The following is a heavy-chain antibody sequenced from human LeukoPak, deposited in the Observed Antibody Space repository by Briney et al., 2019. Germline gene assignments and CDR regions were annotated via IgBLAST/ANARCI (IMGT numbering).Heavy chain of an antibody. V-gene: IGHV3-23*01. D-gene: IGHD3-22*01. J-gene: IGHJ6*02. CDR3: AKNPDITVMIPNYYGMDV. CDR1: GFTFSSYA. Sequence: GGSLRLSCAASGFTFSSYAMNWVRQAPGKGLEWVSAISGSGGSTYYADSVKGRFTISRDNSKNTLYLQMNSLRAEDTAIFYCAKNPDITVMIPNYYGMDVWGQGTTVTVSS. CDR2: ISGSGGST.